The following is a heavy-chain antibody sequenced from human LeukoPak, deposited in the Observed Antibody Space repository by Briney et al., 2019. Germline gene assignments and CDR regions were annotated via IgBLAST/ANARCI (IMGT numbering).Heavy chain of an antibody. CDR3: ARPRGLKQVAYYCDY. CDR1: EFIFSDHA. Sequence: PGGSLRLSCAASEFIFSDHAMHWVRQAPGKGLEWVAGITFDGVSQYYAGSVKGRFTISRDNSRNSLYLQMDNLRPDDTAMYYCARPRGLKQVAYYCDYWGQGTLVTVSS. CDR2: ITFDGVSQ. J-gene: IGHJ4*02. D-gene: IGHD3/OR15-3a*01. V-gene: IGHV3-30-3*01.